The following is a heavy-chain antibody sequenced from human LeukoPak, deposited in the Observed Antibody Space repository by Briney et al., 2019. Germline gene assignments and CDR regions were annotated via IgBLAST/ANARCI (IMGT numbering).Heavy chain of an antibody. CDR3: ARLWPFSEGYFDY. D-gene: IGHD2-21*01. CDR2: IYHSGST. CDR1: GYSISSGYY. Sequence: SETLSLTCAVSGYSISSGYYWGWIRQPPGKGLEWIGSIYHSGSTYYHPSLTSRVTISVDTSKNQFSLKLSSVTAADTAVYYCARLWPFSEGYFDYWGQGTLVTVSS. V-gene: IGHV4-38-2*01. J-gene: IGHJ4*02.